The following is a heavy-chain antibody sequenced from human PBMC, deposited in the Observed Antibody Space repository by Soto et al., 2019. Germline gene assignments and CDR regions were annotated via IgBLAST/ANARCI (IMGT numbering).Heavy chain of an antibody. D-gene: IGHD6-6*01. V-gene: IGHV3-7*01. J-gene: IGHJ3*01. CDR2: INQDESES. Sequence: EMQLVESGGGSVQPGESLRLSCAASGFSFKTFWMSWVRQAPGKGLEWVANINQDESESHYVDSVKGRFTISRDNAKSSVSLKMNDLRVEDTAVYYWVSANIVGRPGGGQGTMVTVSS. CDR1: GFSFKTFW. CDR3: VSANIVGRPG.